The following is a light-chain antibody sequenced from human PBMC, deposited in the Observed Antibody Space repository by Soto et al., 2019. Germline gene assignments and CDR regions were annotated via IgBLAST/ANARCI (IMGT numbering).Light chain of an antibody. J-gene: IGKJ1*01. CDR2: GAS. CDR1: QSVNNN. CDR3: QRRANWPPWT. V-gene: IGKV3-15*01. Sequence: EVVMTQSPATLSVSPGETATLSCRASQSVNNNLAWYQKKPGQGPRLLIYGASTRATGIPARFSGSGSGTEFTLTISSLEPEDFAVYYCQRRANWPPWTFGQGTKVEVK.